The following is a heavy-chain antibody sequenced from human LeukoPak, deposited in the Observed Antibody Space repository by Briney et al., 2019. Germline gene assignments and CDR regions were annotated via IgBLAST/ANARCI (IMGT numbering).Heavy chain of an antibody. Sequence: GGTLRLSCVVSRLTFSGYWMWWVRQAPGKGLEWVAAINKDGSEKRYVDSVEGRFTISRDNARNSVYLQMTSLGAEDTAVYYCATYTQHFGAPGGADYWGLGALVTVSS. CDR2: INKDGSEK. V-gene: IGHV3-7*03. J-gene: IGHJ4*02. CDR3: ATYTQHFGAPGGADY. CDR1: RLTFSGYW. D-gene: IGHD2-8*02.